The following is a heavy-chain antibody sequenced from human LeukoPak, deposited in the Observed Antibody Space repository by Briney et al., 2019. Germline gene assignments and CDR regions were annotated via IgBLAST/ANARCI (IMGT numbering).Heavy chain of an antibody. Sequence: GGSLRLSCAASGFSFSNHGMNWVRQAPGKGLEWVAVVTYDGNHKNYADSVKGRFTISRDNSKNTLYLQMNSLRAEDTAVFYCARGSCSGGSCPYDFWGQGTLVTVSS. CDR2: VTYDGNHK. CDR1: GFSFSNHG. V-gene: IGHV3-33*05. D-gene: IGHD2-15*01. CDR3: ARGSCSGGSCPYDF. J-gene: IGHJ4*02.